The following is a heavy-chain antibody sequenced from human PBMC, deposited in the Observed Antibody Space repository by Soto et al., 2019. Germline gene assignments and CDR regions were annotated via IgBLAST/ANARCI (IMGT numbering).Heavy chain of an antibody. D-gene: IGHD3-10*01. CDR1: GVSLSSYS. Sequence: ETLSLTCPVSGVSLSSYSWSWIRQPPGKGLEWIGYVFYSGSTNYNRSLKSRVTISIDTSKNQFSLKLSAVTAADTALYYCERVKMEGSITEVFDLWGRGALVTVYS. V-gene: IGHV4-59*01. CDR3: ERVKMEGSITEVFDL. J-gene: IGHJ2*01. CDR2: VFYSGST.